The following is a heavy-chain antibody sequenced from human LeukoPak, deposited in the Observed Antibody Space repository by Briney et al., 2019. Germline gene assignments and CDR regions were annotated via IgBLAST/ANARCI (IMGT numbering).Heavy chain of an antibody. CDR1: GFTFSTYA. D-gene: IGHD4-17*01. V-gene: IGHV3-23*01. J-gene: IGHJ4*02. CDR2: ISGSGSST. CDR3: AKQTPPYGDYDY. Sequence: GGSLRLSCAASGFTFSTYAMNRVRQAPGKGLEWVSAISGSGSSTYYADSVKGRFTISRDNSKNTLYLQMNSLRAEDTAVYYCAKQTPPYGDYDYWGQGTLVTVSS.